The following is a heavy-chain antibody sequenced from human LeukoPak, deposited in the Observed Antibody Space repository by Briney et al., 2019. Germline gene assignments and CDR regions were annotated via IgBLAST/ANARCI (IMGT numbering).Heavy chain of an antibody. CDR3: ARDPGIAARPPF. V-gene: IGHV3-21*01. Sequence: GGSLRLSCAASGFTFSSYSMNWVRQAPGKGLEWVSSISSSSSYIYYADSVKGRFTISRDNAKNSLYLQMNSLRAEDTAVYYCARDPGIAARPPFWRQGTLVTVSS. D-gene: IGHD6-6*01. CDR2: ISSSSSYI. CDR1: GFTFSSYS. J-gene: IGHJ4*02.